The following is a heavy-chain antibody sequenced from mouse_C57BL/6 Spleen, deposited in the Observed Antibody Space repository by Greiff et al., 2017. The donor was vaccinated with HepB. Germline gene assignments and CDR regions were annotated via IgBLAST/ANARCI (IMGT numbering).Heavy chain of an antibody. D-gene: IGHD1-1*01. CDR2: IYPGSGST. Sequence: VQLQQSGAELVKPGASVKMSCKASGYTFTSYWITWVKQRPGQGLEWIGDIYPGSGSTNYNEKFKSKATLTVDTSSSTAYMQLSSLTSEDSAVYYCARGRTTVVAHWYFDVWGTGTTVTVSS. V-gene: IGHV1-55*01. J-gene: IGHJ1*03. CDR1: GYTFTSYW. CDR3: ARGRTTVVAHWYFDV.